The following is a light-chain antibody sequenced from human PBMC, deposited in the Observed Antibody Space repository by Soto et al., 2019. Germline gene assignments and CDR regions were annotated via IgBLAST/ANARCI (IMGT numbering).Light chain of an antibody. Sequence: EILMTQSPATLSVSPGERVTLSCRASQSVGSNLAWYQQKPGQAPGLLIYGASTRATGIPARFTGSGSGTDFTLTISSLQSEDFAVYYCQQYNNWPRTFGQGTKVEIK. CDR3: QQYNNWPRT. CDR1: QSVGSN. J-gene: IGKJ1*01. V-gene: IGKV3-15*01. CDR2: GAS.